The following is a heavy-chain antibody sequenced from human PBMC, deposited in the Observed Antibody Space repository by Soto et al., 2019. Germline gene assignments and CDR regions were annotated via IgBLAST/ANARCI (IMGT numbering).Heavy chain of an antibody. CDR2: TSNSAPT. CDR1: GGSMSSYH. V-gene: IGHV4-59*08. Sequence: SXTLSLTCTVSGGSMSSYHWSWIRQSPGKGLEWIGYTSNSAPTIYNPSLKGRVTISADTSKNQFSLRLSSVTAADTAVYFCARLFRDVYNAVEYWGQGALVTVSS. J-gene: IGHJ4*02. D-gene: IGHD3-3*01. CDR3: ARLFRDVYNAVEY.